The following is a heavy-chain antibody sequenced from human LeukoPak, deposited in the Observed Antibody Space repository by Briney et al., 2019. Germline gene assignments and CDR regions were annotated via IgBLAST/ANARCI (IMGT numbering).Heavy chain of an antibody. CDR2: ISYDGSNK. V-gene: IGHV3-30*18. D-gene: IGHD6-13*01. CDR1: GFTFSNYG. CDR3: AKDGASGITGAGTPFDY. Sequence: PGGSLRLSCAASGFTFSNYGMHWVRQAPGKGLEWVAVISYDGSNKYYVGSVKGRFTISRDNSKNTLYLQMNSLRAEDTAVYYCAKDGASGITGAGTPFDYWGQGTLVTVSS. J-gene: IGHJ4*02.